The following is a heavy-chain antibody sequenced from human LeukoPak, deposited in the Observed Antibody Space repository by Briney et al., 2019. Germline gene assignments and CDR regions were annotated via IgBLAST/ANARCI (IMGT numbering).Heavy chain of an antibody. D-gene: IGHD2-2*01. CDR2: INHSGST. Sequence: SETLSLTCAVYGGSFSGYYWSWIRQPPGKGLEWIGEINHSGSTNYNPSLKSRVTISVDTSKNQFSLKLSSVTAADTAVYYCARGSELLAVPAAIALDYWGQGTLVTVSS. J-gene: IGHJ4*02. CDR1: GGSFSGYY. CDR3: ARGSELLAVPAAIALDY. V-gene: IGHV4-34*01.